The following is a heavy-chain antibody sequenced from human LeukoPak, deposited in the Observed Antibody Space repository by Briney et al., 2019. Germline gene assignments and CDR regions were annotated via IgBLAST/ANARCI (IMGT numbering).Heavy chain of an antibody. D-gene: IGHD3-10*01. CDR2: IYTSGST. CDR3: ARGTPRGITMVRGVVPFDY. Sequence: SETLSLTCTVSGGSISSYYWSWIRQPAGKGLEWIGRIYTSGSTNYNPSLKSRVTISVDTSKNQFSLKLSSVTAADTAVYYCARGTPRGITMVRGVVPFDYWGQGTLVTVSS. V-gene: IGHV4-4*07. J-gene: IGHJ4*02. CDR1: GGSISSYY.